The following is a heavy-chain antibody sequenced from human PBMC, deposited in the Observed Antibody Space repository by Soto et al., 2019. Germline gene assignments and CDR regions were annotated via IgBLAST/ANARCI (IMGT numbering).Heavy chain of an antibody. Sequence: PSETLSLTCTVSGGSISSSSYYWGWIRQPPGKGLEWIGSIYYSGSTYYNPSLKSRVTISVDTSKNQFSLKLSPVTAADTAVYYCARRFDYDFWSGYFSFDYWGQGTLVTVSS. J-gene: IGHJ4*02. V-gene: IGHV4-39*01. D-gene: IGHD3-3*01. CDR1: GGSISSSSYY. CDR3: ARRFDYDFWSGYFSFDY. CDR2: IYYSGST.